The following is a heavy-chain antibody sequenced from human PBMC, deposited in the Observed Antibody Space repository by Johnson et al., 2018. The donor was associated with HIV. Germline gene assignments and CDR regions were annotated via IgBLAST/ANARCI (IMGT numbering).Heavy chain of an antibody. V-gene: IGHV3-30-3*01. J-gene: IGHJ3*02. CDR3: ARRGITIVADAFDI. CDR1: GFSFSSFA. D-gene: IGHD3-10*01. Sequence: MQLVESGGGLVKPGGSLRLSCSASGFSFSSFAMHWVRQAPGKGLQWVAVMSFDETNSYDSDSVDVKGRFTISRDNSKNTLYLQMYSLRAEDTAFYYCARRGITIVADAFDIWGQGTMVTVSS. CDR2: MSFDETNS.